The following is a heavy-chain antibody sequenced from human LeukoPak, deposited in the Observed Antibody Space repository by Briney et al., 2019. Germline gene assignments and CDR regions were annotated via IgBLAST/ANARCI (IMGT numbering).Heavy chain of an antibody. V-gene: IGHV4-34*01. CDR3: ARNYPDSSSSTPDY. CDR1: GGSISSYY. J-gene: IGHJ4*02. CDR2: IRHSGST. Sequence: SETLSLTCTVSGGSISSYYWSWIRQPPGKGLEWIGQIRHSGSTSYNPSLMSRVTISGDTSKNQFSLNLSSVTAADTAVYYCARNYPDSSSSTPDYWGQGTLVTVSS. D-gene: IGHD6-6*01.